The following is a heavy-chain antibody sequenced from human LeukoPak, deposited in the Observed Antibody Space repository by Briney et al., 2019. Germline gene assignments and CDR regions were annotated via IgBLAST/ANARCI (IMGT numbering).Heavy chain of an antibody. D-gene: IGHD4-17*01. J-gene: IGHJ4*02. CDR2: IYWNDDS. CDR3: ARRAPQTTVSAWGD. V-gene: IGHV2-5*01. CDR1: GFSLRTAGVG. Sequence: SAPTLLKPTRTLTLTCSFSGFSLRTAGVGGGWIRQPPGKALEWLALIYWNDDSHYSPSLKSRLTITNDTSKNQVVLTMTSMDPVDTATYYCARRAPQTTVSAWGDLGQGTLVTVSS.